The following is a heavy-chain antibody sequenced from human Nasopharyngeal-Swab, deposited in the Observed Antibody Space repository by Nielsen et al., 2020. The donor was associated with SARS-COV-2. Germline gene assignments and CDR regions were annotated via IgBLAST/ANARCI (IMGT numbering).Heavy chain of an antibody. CDR3: AREGGSSGRCGYFDS. D-gene: IGHD6-19*01. CDR2: ISHDGRGK. J-gene: IGHJ4*02. V-gene: IGHV3-30*10. CDR1: GILFSNDV. Sequence: GESLKISCAASGILFSNDVIHWVRQAPGKGLEWVAAISHDGRGKYYTDAVKGRSTISRDNSQSIVFLQMSSLRVEDTAVYYCAREGGSSGRCGYFDSWGQGTLVTVSS.